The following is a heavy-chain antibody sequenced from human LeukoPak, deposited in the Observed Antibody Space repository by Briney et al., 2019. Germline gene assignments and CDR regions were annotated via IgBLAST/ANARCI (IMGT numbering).Heavy chain of an antibody. CDR2: ISSSSSYI. V-gene: IGHV3-21*01. CDR3: ANGPAARPYYYYYMDV. Sequence: GGSLRLSCAASGFTFSSYSMNWVRQAPGKGLEWVSSISSSSSYIYYADSVKGRFTISRDNSKNTLYLQMNSLRAEDTAVYYCANGPAARPYYYYYMDVWGKGTTVTVSS. CDR1: GFTFSSYS. J-gene: IGHJ6*03. D-gene: IGHD2-2*01.